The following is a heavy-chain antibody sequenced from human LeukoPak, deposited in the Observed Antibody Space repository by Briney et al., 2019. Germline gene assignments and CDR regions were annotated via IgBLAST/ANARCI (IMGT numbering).Heavy chain of an antibody. D-gene: IGHD3-16*01. V-gene: IGHV3-53*01. CDR1: GFTVSSNY. Sequence: GGSLRLSCAASGFTVSSNYMSWVRQAPGKGLEWVSVIYSGGSTYYADSVKGRFTISRDNSKNTLYLQMNSLRAEDTAVYYCARDPVLTESPHFDYWGQGTLVTVSS. CDR3: ARDPVLTESPHFDY. J-gene: IGHJ4*02. CDR2: IYSGGST.